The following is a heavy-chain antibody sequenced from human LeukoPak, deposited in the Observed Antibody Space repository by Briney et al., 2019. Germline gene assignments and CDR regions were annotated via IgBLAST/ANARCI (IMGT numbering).Heavy chain of an antibody. CDR1: GFTFSSYA. J-gene: IGHJ4*02. Sequence: GGSLRLSCAASGFTFSSYAMSWVRQAPGKGLEWVSAISGSGGSTYYADSVKGRFTISRDNSKNTLYLQMNSLRAEDTAVYYRAKGGKLLPYYFDYWGQGTLVTVSS. D-gene: IGHD2-15*01. CDR2: ISGSGGST. CDR3: AKGGKLLPYYFDY. V-gene: IGHV3-23*01.